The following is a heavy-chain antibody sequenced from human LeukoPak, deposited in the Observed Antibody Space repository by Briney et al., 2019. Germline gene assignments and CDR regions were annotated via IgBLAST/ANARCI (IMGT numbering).Heavy chain of an antibody. Sequence: ASVKVSCKASGYTFTSYAMHWVRQAPGQRLEWMGWINAGNGNTKYSQKFQGRVTITRDTSASTAYMELSSPRSEDTAVYYCAKQNPTMVRGVIITNWFDPWGQGTLVTVSS. CDR3: AKQNPTMVRGVIITNWFDP. CDR1: GYTFTSYA. V-gene: IGHV1-3*01. CDR2: INAGNGNT. J-gene: IGHJ5*02. D-gene: IGHD3-10*01.